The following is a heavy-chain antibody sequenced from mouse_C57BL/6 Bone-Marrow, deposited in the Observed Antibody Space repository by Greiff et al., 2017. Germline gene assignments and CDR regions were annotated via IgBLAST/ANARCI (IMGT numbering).Heavy chain of an antibody. CDR2: INYDGSST. Sequence: EVMLVESEGGLVQPGSSMKLSCTASGFTFSDYYMAWVRQVPEKGLEWVANINYDGSSTYYLDSLKSRFIISRDNAKNILYLQMSSLKSEDTATYYCAREFQNYYGSSYDYWGQGTTLTVSS. CDR3: AREFQNYYGSSYDY. V-gene: IGHV5-16*01. CDR1: GFTFSDYY. D-gene: IGHD1-1*01. J-gene: IGHJ2*01.